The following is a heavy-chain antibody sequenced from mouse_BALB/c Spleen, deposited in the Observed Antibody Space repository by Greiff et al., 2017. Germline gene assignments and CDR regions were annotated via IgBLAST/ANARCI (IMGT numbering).Heavy chain of an antibody. CDR3: ASAYYGNYGFAY. Sequence: EVKLVESGGGLVQPGGSLKLSCAASGFTFSSYTMSWVRQTPEKRLEWVAYISNGGGSTYYPDTVKGRFTISRDNAKNTLYLQMSSLKSEDTAMYYCASAYYGNYGFAYWGQGTLVTVSA. CDR1: GFTFSSYT. D-gene: IGHD2-10*01. V-gene: IGHV5-12-2*01. CDR2: ISNGGGST. J-gene: IGHJ3*01.